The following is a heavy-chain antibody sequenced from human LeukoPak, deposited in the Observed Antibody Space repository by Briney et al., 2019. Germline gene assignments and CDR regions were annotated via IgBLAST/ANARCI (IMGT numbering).Heavy chain of an antibody. V-gene: IGHV4-61*02. J-gene: IGHJ4*02. CDR3: ARAGANRFVLLWFGEFDY. Sequence: PSETLSLTCTVSGGSISSGDYYWSWIRQPAGKGLEWIGRIYTSGSTNYNPSLKSRVTMSVDTSKNQFSLKLSSVTAADTAVYYCARAGANRFVLLWFGEFDYWGQGTLVTVSS. D-gene: IGHD3-10*01. CDR2: IYTSGST. CDR1: GGSISSGDYY.